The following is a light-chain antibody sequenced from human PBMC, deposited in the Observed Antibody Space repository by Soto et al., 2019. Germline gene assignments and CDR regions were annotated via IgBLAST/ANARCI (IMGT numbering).Light chain of an antibody. Sequence: EIVLTQSPATLSLSPGERATLSCRAIQSVSSYLALYQQKPGQAPRLLIYDASNRATGIPARFSGSGSGTDFTLTISSLEPEDFAVYYCQQRSNWPPSITFGQGTRLEIK. J-gene: IGKJ5*01. CDR1: QSVSSY. CDR2: DAS. CDR3: QQRSNWPPSIT. V-gene: IGKV3-11*01.